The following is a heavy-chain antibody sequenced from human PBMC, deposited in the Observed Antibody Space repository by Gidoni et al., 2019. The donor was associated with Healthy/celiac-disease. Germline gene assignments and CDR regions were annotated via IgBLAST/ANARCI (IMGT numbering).Heavy chain of an antibody. V-gene: IGHV3-23*04. CDR2: ISGSGGST. CDR1: GFPFSSYA. Sequence: EVQLVESGGGLVQPGGSLRLSGAASGFPFSSYAMRWGRQAPGKGLEWFSAISGSGGSTYYADSVKGRFTISRDNSKNTLYLQMNSLRAEDTAVYYCAKSYYDYIWSGAFDIWGQGTMVTVSS. J-gene: IGHJ3*02. D-gene: IGHD3-16*01. CDR3: AKSYYDYIWSGAFDI.